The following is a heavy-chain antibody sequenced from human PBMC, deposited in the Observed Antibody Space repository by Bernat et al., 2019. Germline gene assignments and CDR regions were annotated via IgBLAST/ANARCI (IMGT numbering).Heavy chain of an antibody. CDR1: GFTFSFFA. CDR3: AKDGIRVSAYWYFDL. D-gene: IGHD1-26*01. CDR2: LSSTSDRT. Sequence: EVQLVESGGGLVQPGGSLRLSCSAAGFTFSFFAMGWVRQAPGKGLEWVSALSSTSDRTDYADTVKGRFTVSSDNSKNTLYLQMNSLRAEDTAIYYCAKDGIRVSAYWYFDLWGRGALVTVSS. J-gene: IGHJ2*01. V-gene: IGHV3-23*04.